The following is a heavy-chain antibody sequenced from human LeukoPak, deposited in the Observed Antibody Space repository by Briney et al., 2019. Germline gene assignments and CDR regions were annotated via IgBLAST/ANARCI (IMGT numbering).Heavy chain of an antibody. CDR2: ISGSGGST. Sequence: GSLRLSCAASGFTFSSYAMSWVRQAPGKGLEWVSAISGSGGSTYYAYSVKRRITISRDNSKNTLYLQMNSLRAEDTAVYYCEKDSSRVATITHFDYWGQGTLVTVSS. V-gene: IGHV3-23*01. J-gene: IGHJ4*02. D-gene: IGHD5-12*01. CDR1: GFTFSSYA. CDR3: EKDSSRVATITHFDY.